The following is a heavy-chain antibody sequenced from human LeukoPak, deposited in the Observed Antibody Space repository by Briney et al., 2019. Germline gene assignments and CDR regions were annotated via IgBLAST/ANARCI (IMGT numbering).Heavy chain of an antibody. V-gene: IGHV4-39*07. CDR3: ARDRGYCSSTSCYGFRYFDL. Sequence: SETLSLTCTVSGGSISSGDYYWSWIRQPPGKGLEWIGEINHSGSTNYNPSLKSRVTISVDTSKNQFSLKLSSVTAADTAVYYCARDRGYCSSTSCYGFRYFDLWGRGTLVTVSS. CDR2: INHSGST. CDR1: GGSISSGDYY. D-gene: IGHD2-2*01. J-gene: IGHJ2*01.